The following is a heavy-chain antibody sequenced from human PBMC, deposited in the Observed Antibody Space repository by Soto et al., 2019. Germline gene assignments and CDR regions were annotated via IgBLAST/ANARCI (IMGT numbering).Heavy chain of an antibody. J-gene: IGHJ4*02. D-gene: IGHD6-13*01. Sequence: PSETLSLTCIVSGESISGTIYYWGWIRQPPGKGLEWIGNIYYSGSTYYNPSLKSRVTISVDTSKNHFSLKLTSVTAADTAVYYCARPGGSGWFYFDPWGQGTLVTVSS. CDR2: IYYSGST. CDR3: ARPGGSGWFYFDP. V-gene: IGHV4-39*02. CDR1: GESISGTIYY.